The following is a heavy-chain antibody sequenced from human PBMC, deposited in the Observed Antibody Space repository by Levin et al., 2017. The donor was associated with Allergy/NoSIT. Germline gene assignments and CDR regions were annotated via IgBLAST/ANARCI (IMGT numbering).Heavy chain of an antibody. Sequence: PGESLKISCAASGFQFSLYGMHWVRQAPGKGLEWVALIVFDGNDQYYADSVKGRFTISRDNSKTTLYLQMSSLRENDTAIYYCAKRGYCSGNTCQSHDAIDVWGQGTLVIVSS. D-gene: IGHD2-15*01. CDR1: GFQFSLYG. V-gene: IGHV3-30*18. J-gene: IGHJ3*01. CDR2: IVFDGNDQ. CDR3: AKRGYCSGNTCQSHDAIDV.